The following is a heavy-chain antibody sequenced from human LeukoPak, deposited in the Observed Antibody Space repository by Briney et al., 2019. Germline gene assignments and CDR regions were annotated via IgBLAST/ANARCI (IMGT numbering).Heavy chain of an antibody. D-gene: IGHD3-3*01. J-gene: IGHJ4*02. V-gene: IGHV1-8*02. CDR1: GYTFTSYG. CDR2: MNPNSGNT. Sequence: ASVKVSCKASGYTFTSYGISWVRQATGQGLEWMGWMNPNSGNTGYAQKFQGRVTMTRNTSISTAYMELSSLRSEDTAVYYCARSPYDFWSGYYIDYWGQGTLVTVSS. CDR3: ARSPYDFWSGYYIDY.